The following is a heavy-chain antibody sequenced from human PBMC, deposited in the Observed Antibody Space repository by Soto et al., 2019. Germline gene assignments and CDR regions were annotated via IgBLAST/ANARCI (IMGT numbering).Heavy chain of an antibody. J-gene: IGHJ4*02. Sequence: QVQLVQSGAEVKTPGSSVKVSCKASGGIFTRYDIRWVRQAPGQGLEWMGAIIPIFGTANYAKKFQGRVTITAEATTSRAYMELSSLRSDDTAMYYCAINEGRDVSTFDYWGQGTLGTVSS. CDR2: IIPIFGTA. D-gene: IGHD3-10*02. CDR1: GGIFTRYD. V-gene: IGHV1-69*01. CDR3: AINEGRDVSTFDY.